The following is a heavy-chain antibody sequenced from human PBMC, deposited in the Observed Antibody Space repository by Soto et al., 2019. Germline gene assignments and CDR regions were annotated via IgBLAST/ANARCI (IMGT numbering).Heavy chain of an antibody. V-gene: IGHV3-23*01. CDR1: GFTFSSYA. Sequence: PGGSLRLSCAASGFTFSSYAMSWVRQAPGKGLEWVSAISGSGGSTYYADSVKGRFTISRDNSKNTLYLQMNSLRAEDTAVYYCAKVDGQWLVLGVGAFDIWGQGTMVTVSS. CDR2: ISGSGGST. J-gene: IGHJ3*02. CDR3: AKVDGQWLVLGVGAFDI. D-gene: IGHD6-19*01.